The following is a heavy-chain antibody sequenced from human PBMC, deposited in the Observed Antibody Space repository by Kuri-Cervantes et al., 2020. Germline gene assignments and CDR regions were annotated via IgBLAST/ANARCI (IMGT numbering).Heavy chain of an antibody. J-gene: IGHJ6*02. CDR3: AGGHPYYDFWSGYRYYYYYGMDV. Sequence: SCTVFGGSISSGDYYWSWIRPPPGKGLGWIGYIYYSGSTYYNPSLKSRVTISVDTSKNQFSLKLSSVTAADTAVYYCAGGHPYYDFWSGYRYYYYYGMDVWGQGTTVTVSS. V-gene: IGHV4-30-4*01. CDR2: IYYSGST. D-gene: IGHD3-3*01. CDR1: GGSISSGDYY.